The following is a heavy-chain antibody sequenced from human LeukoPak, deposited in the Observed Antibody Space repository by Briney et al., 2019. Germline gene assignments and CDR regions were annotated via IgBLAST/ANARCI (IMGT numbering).Heavy chain of an antibody. CDR1: GFTFDDYA. D-gene: IGHD3-22*01. J-gene: IGHJ4*02. CDR2: IKQDGSLQ. Sequence: PGGSLRLSCAASGFTFDDYAMHWVRQAPGKGLEWVANIKQDGSLQHYGDSVKGRFTISRDNAKNSLYLQMNNLRAEDTALYYCATSYDSSGCDWGQGTLVTVSS. V-gene: IGHV3-7*01. CDR3: ATSYDSSGCD.